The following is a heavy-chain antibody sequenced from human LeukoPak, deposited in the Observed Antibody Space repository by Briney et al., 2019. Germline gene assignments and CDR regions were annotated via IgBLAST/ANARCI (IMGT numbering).Heavy chain of an antibody. Sequence: GGSLRLPCAASGFTFSSYSMTWVRQAPGKGLEWLSYISSSSSTIFYADSVKGRFTISRDNAKNALYLQMNSLRAEDTAVYYCARDEYYDSSGYTSWGQGTLVTVSS. D-gene: IGHD3-22*01. J-gene: IGHJ4*02. CDR1: GFTFSSYS. CDR2: ISSSSSTI. V-gene: IGHV3-48*01. CDR3: ARDEYYDSSGYTS.